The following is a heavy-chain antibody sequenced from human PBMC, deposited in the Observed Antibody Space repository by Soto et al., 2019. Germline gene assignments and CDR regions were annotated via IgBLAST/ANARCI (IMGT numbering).Heavy chain of an antibody. D-gene: IGHD2-8*01. CDR3: AKNGQPPYYYYGLDV. V-gene: IGHV1-18*01. CDR2: ISGYNGDA. J-gene: IGHJ6*02. CDR1: GYTFTRYG. Sequence: QGQLVRSGAEVKLPGASVKFSCKASGYTFTRYGIIWVRQPPGQGLEWMGWISGYNGDANYAQRFQGRVSMTIDTSTTTAYMELRTLTPDDTAVYYCAKNGQPPYYYYGLDVWGQGTTVTVSS.